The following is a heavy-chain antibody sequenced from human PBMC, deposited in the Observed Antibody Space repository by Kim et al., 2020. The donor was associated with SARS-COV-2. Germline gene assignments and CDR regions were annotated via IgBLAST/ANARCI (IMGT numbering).Heavy chain of an antibody. J-gene: IGHJ6*02. Sequence: GGSLRLSCAASGFTFSSYGMHWVRQAPGKGLEWVAVIWYDGSNKYYADSVKGRFTISRDNSKNTLYLHMNSLRAEATAVYYCARGYGMDVWGQGTTVTAS. V-gene: IGHV3-33*01. CDR2: IWYDGSNK. CDR1: GFTFSSYG. CDR3: ARGYGMDV.